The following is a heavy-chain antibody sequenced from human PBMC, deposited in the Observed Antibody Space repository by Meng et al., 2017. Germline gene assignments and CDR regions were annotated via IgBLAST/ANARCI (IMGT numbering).Heavy chain of an antibody. J-gene: IGHJ4*02. D-gene: IGHD3-16*02. V-gene: IGHV4-34*01. CDR1: GGSFSGYY. CDR2: INHSGST. CDR3: ARALTTHSDYVWGSYRRYYFDY. Sequence: SETLSLTCAVYGGSFSGYYWSWIRQPPGKGLEWIGEINHSGSTNYNPSLKSRVTISVDTSKNQFSLKLSSVTAADTAVYYCARALTTHSDYVWGSYRRYYFDYWGRGTLVIVSS.